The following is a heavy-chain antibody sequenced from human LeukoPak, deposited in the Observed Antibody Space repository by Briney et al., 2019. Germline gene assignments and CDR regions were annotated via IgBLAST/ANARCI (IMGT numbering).Heavy chain of an antibody. V-gene: IGHV1-46*01. D-gene: IGHD3-16*01. Sequence: ASVKVSCKASGYIFSNCYMHWVRQAPGQGLEWMGIINPSDGSTSYAQKFQGRVIMTRDTSTSTVYMELSSLRSEDTAVYYCAREGGNCLNWFDPWGQGTLVTVSS. J-gene: IGHJ5*02. CDR1: GYIFSNCY. CDR2: INPSDGST. CDR3: AREGGNCLNWFDP.